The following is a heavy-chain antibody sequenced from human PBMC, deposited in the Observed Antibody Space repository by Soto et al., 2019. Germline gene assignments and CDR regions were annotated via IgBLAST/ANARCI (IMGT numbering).Heavy chain of an antibody. CDR1: GGSISSGGYF. D-gene: IGHD6-6*01. CDR2: IYYSGST. J-gene: IGHJ6*02. CDR3: AREGAAPYYYYGMDV. Sequence: QVQLQESGPGLVNPSQTLSLTCTVSGGSISSGGYFWSWIRQHPGNGLEWIGFIYYSGSTYYNPSLKSRVTISVDTYKNQFALKLSSVTAADTAVYYCAREGAAPYYYYGMDVWGQGTTVTVSS. V-gene: IGHV4-31*03.